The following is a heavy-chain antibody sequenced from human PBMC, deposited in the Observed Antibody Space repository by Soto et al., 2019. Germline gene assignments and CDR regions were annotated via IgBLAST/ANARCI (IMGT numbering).Heavy chain of an antibody. J-gene: IGHJ6*03. CDR3: ARVPYQYCSSTSCYSGFYYYYYMDV. D-gene: IGHD2-2*01. V-gene: IGHV3-11*01. Sequence: PGGSLRLSCAASGFTFSDYYMSWIRQAPGKGLEWVSYISSSGSTIYYADSVKGRFTISRDNAKNSLYLQMNSLRAEDTAVFYCARVPYQYCSSTSCYSGFYYYYYMDVWGKGTTVTVSS. CDR1: GFTFSDYY. CDR2: ISSSGSTI.